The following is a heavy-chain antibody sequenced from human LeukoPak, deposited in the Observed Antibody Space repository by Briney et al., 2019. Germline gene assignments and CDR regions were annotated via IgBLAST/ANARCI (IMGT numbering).Heavy chain of an antibody. Sequence: GGSLRLSCAASGFTFSTNYTSWVRQAPGKGLEWVSVIYSGGSPYYADSVKGRFTISRDNSKNTLYLQMNSLRAEDTAAYYCARDLNYYDSSGYGHWGQGTLVTVSS. V-gene: IGHV3-53*01. CDR3: ARDLNYYDSSGYGH. CDR1: GFTFSTNY. CDR2: IYSGGSP. D-gene: IGHD3-22*01. J-gene: IGHJ4*02.